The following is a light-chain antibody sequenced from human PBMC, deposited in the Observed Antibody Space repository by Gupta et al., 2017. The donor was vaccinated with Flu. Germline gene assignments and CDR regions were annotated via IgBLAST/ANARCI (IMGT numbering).Light chain of an antibody. Sequence: QSMLTQPSSASGTPGQRVTISCSGSSSNIGTNYVYWYQQLPGTAPKLLIYRNHQRPSGVPDRFSGSKSGTSASLAISGLRAEDEADYFCAAWDDSRSGVVFGGGTKLTVL. CDR2: RNH. CDR1: SSNIGTNY. J-gene: IGLJ2*01. CDR3: AAWDDSRSGVV. V-gene: IGLV1-47*01.